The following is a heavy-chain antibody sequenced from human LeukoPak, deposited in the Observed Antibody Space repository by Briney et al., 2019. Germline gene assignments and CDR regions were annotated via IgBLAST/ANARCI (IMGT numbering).Heavy chain of an antibody. CDR1: GGSISSHY. CDR2: IYYSGST. CDR3: ARGATGLRAYYYYYYYMDV. D-gene: IGHD5-12*01. V-gene: IGHV4-59*11. Sequence: SETLSLTCTVSGGSISSHYWSWIRQPPGKGLEWIGYIYYSGSTNYNPSLKSRVTISVDTSKNQFSLKLSSVTAADTAVYYCARGATGLRAYYYYYYYMDVWGKGTTVTVSS. J-gene: IGHJ6*03.